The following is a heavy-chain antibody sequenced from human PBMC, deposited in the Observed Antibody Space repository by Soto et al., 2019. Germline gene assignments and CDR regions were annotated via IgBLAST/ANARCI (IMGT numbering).Heavy chain of an antibody. Sequence: PGESLKISCKGSGYSFTSYWIGWVRQMPGKGLEWMGIIYPGDSDTRYSPSFQGQVTISADKSISTAYLQWSSLKASDTAMYYCASRLYYYDSSGYPDSAAFDIWGQGTMVTVSS. D-gene: IGHD3-22*01. CDR2: IYPGDSDT. CDR1: GYSFTSYW. CDR3: ASRLYYYDSSGYPDSAAFDI. J-gene: IGHJ3*02. V-gene: IGHV5-51*01.